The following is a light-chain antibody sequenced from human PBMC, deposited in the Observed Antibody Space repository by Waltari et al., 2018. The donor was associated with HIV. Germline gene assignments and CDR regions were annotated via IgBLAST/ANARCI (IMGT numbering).Light chain of an antibody. CDR1: SSNIGSNT. CDR2: SNN. CDR3: ATWDDSPDGPV. J-gene: IGLJ3*02. V-gene: IGLV1-44*01. Sequence: QSVLTQPPSASGTPGQRVTISCSGSSSNIGSNTVNWYQNLPGTAPKLLIYSNNQRPSGVPDRFSGSKSGTSASLAISGLQSEDEADYYCATWDDSPDGPVFGGGTKLTVL.